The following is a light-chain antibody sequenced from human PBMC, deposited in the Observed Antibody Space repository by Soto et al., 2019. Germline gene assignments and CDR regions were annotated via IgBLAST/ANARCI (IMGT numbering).Light chain of an antibody. J-gene: IGKJ1*01. CDR1: QSISRW. Sequence: DIQMTQSPSTLSASLGDRVTITCRASQSISRWLAWYQQKPGKAPKLLISDVSSFERGVPSRFSGSGSGTEFTLTISSLQPDDFATYHCQQYETYSQWTFGQGTKVEI. CDR3: QQYETYSQWT. CDR2: DVS. V-gene: IGKV1-5*01.